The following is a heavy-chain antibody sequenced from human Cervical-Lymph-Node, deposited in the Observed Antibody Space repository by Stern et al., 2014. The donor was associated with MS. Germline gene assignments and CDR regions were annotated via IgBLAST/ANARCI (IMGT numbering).Heavy chain of an antibody. CDR1: GYSLSELS. CDR3: ATGGTVVIPAAVHYYGMDV. J-gene: IGHJ6*02. D-gene: IGHD2-2*01. Sequence: VQLVQSGAAVKKPGASVKVSCKVSGYSLSELSMHWVRQAPGKGPEWMGGFDPDHGETIFAQNFQGRVTMTEDTSTDTAYMELNSLRSEDTAVYCCATGGTVVIPAAVHYYGMDVWGQGTTVTVSS. CDR2: FDPDHGET. V-gene: IGHV1-24*01.